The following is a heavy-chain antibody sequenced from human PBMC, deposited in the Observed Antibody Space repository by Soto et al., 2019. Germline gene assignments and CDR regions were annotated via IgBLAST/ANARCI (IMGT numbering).Heavy chain of an antibody. J-gene: IGHJ6*02. CDR1: GGTFTNYA. Sequence: QVQLVQSGAEVKKPGSSLKVSCKASGGTFTNYAFSWVRQAPGQGPEWMGGIIPIFGTPDYAQRFQGRVIMTADESTRTVAMELNSIRSDDTAVYYCARERSVGYCITTTCPKPFYYYAMDVWGQGTTVTVSS. D-gene: IGHD2-2*01. CDR2: IIPIFGTP. V-gene: IGHV1-69*12. CDR3: ARERSVGYCITTTCPKPFYYYAMDV.